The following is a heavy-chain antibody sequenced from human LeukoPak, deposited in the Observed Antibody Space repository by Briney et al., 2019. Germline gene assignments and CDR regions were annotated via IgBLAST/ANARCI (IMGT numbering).Heavy chain of an antibody. J-gene: IGHJ4*02. CDR2: INHSGNT. D-gene: IGHD3-10*01. Sequence: SETLSLTRAVYGGSFSGYYWSWIRQPPGKGLEWIGEINHSGNTNYNPSLKSRVTISVDTSKNQFSLKLSSVTAADTAVYYCARGSASYYYGSGRFDYWGQGTLVTVSS. CDR3: ARGSASYYYGSGRFDY. V-gene: IGHV4-34*01. CDR1: GGSFSGYY.